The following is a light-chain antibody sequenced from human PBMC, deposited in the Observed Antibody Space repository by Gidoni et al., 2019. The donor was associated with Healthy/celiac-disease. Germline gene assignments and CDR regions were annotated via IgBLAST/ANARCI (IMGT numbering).Light chain of an antibody. CDR3: QQSYSTPVT. V-gene: IGKV1-39*01. CDR2: AAS. Sequence: IQMTQSPSSLSASVGDRVTITCRASQSISSYLNWYQQKPGKAPKRLIYAASSLQSGVPSRFSGSGSGTDFTLTISSLQPEDFATYYCQQSYSTPVTFGQGTKVEIK. CDR1: QSISSY. J-gene: IGKJ1*01.